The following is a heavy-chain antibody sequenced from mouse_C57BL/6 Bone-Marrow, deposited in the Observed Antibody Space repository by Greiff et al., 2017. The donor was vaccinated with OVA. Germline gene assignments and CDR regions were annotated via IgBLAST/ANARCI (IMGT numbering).Heavy chain of an antibody. V-gene: IGHV1-64*01. J-gene: IGHJ3*01. Sequence: QVQLQQPGAELVKPGASVKLSCKASGYTFTSYWMHWVKQRPGQGLEWIGMIHPNSGSTNYNEKFKSKATLTVDKSSSTAYMQLSSLTSEDSAVYYCARIYGYDDWFAYWGQGTLVTVSA. CDR2: IHPNSGST. CDR3: ARIYGYDDWFAY. CDR1: GYTFTSYW. D-gene: IGHD2-2*01.